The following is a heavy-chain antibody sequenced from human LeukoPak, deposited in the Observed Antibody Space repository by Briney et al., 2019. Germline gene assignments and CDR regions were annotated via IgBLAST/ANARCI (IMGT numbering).Heavy chain of an antibody. J-gene: IGHJ3*02. D-gene: IGHD3-10*01. V-gene: IGHV4-4*07. CDR2: IYTSGST. CDR3: AQFGEFTFGDAFDI. Sequence: PSETLSLTCTVSGGSISSYYWSWIRQPAGKGLEWIGRIYTSGSTNYNPSLKSRVTMSVDTSKNQFSLKLSSVTAADTAVYYCAQFGEFTFGDAFDIWGQGTMVTVSS. CDR1: GGSISSYY.